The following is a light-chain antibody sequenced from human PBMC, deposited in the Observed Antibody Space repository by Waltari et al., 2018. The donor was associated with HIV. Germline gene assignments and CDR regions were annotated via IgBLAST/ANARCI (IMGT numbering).Light chain of an antibody. V-gene: IGLV6-57*04. CDR3: QSYFSSNDVI. Sequence: NFMLTQPHSVSESPGTTVIISCTRSSGRIASNYLPWYPQRPGSAPATVIYENTQRPSGVPDRFSGSIDSSSNSASLTISGLRTEDEADYYCQSYFSSNDVIFGGGTKLTVL. CDR1: SGRIASNY. J-gene: IGLJ2*01. CDR2: ENT.